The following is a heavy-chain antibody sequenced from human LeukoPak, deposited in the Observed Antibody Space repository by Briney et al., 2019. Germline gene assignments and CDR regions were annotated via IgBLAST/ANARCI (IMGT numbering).Heavy chain of an antibody. D-gene: IGHD6-6*01. CDR3: ARDRVLVAARTGYFDY. CDR2: INWNGGST. CDR1: GFTFDDYG. Sequence: GGALRLSCAASGFTFDDYGMSWVRQAPGKGLEWVSGINWNGGSTGYADSVKGRFTISRDNAKNSLYLQMNSLRAEDTALYYCARDRVLVAARTGYFDYWGQGTLVTVSS. V-gene: IGHV3-20*04. J-gene: IGHJ4*02.